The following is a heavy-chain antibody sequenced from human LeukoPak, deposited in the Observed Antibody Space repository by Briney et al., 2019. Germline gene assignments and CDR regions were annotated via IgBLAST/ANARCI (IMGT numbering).Heavy chain of an antibody. CDR3: AREEYYDSSGPGY. V-gene: IGHV4-59*12. CDR1: GGSISSYY. D-gene: IGHD3-22*01. J-gene: IGHJ4*02. Sequence: SETLSLTCTVSGGSISSYYWSWVRQPPGKGLEWIGYIYYSGSTDYNPSLKSRVTISVDTSKNQFSLKLSSVTAADTAVYYCAREEYYDSSGPGYWGQGTLVTVSS. CDR2: IYYSGST.